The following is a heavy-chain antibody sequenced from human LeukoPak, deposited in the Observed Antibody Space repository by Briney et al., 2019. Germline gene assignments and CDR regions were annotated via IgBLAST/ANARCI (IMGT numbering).Heavy chain of an antibody. CDR3: ARGVVYGSPWFDP. J-gene: IGHJ5*02. Sequence: PSETLSLTCAVYGGSFSGYYWSWIRQPPGKGLEWIGEINHSGSTNYNPSLKSRVTISVDTCKNQFSLQLSSVTAADTAVYYCARGVVYGSPWFDPWGQGTLVTVSS. D-gene: IGHD3-10*01. V-gene: IGHV4-34*01. CDR1: GGSFSGYY. CDR2: INHSGST.